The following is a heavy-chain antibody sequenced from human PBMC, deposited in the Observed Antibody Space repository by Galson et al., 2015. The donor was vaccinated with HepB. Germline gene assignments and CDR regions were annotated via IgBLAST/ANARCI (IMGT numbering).Heavy chain of an antibody. V-gene: IGHV3-11*01. J-gene: IGHJ5*02. CDR3: ARAALGWFDP. Sequence: SLRLSCAASKFTFSDYYMSWIRQAPGKGLEWISYISSSGNNIYYADSVEGRFTISRDNAKKSLYLQMNSLRAEDTAVYYCARAALGWFDPWGQGTLVTVSS. CDR1: KFTFSDYY. CDR2: ISSSGNNI. D-gene: IGHD6-25*01.